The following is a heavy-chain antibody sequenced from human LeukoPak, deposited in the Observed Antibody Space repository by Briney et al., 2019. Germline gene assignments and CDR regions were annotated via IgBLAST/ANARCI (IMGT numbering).Heavy chain of an antibody. Sequence: SETLSLTCTVSGGSISSYYWSWIRQPPGKGLEWIGEINHSGSTNYNPSLKSRVTISVDTSKNQFSLNLTSVTAADSAVYYCARGGIFHFDYWGQGTLVTVSS. CDR3: ARGGIFHFDY. D-gene: IGHD2-15*01. CDR2: INHSGST. J-gene: IGHJ4*02. V-gene: IGHV4-34*01. CDR1: GGSISSYY.